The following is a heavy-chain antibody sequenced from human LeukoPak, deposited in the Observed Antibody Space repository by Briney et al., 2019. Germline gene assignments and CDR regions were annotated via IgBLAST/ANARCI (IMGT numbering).Heavy chain of an antibody. CDR2: INAGNGNT. Sequence: GASVKVSCKASGYTFTSYAMHWVRQAPGQRLEWMGWINAGNGNTKYSQKFQGRVTMTRNTSISTAYMELSSLRSEDTAVYYCARGLYSSSSYYYYGMDVWGQGTTVTVSS. V-gene: IGHV1-3*01. CDR1: GYTFTSYA. CDR3: ARGLYSSSSYYYYGMDV. D-gene: IGHD6-13*01. J-gene: IGHJ6*02.